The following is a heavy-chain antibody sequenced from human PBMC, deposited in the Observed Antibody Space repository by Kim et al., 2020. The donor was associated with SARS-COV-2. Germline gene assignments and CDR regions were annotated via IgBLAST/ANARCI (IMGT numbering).Heavy chain of an antibody. Sequence: GGSLRLSCAASGFTFSDSAMYWVRQASGKGLEWVGRVRSKTNNYATAYAASVEGRFTISRDDSKNTAYLHMNSLKTEDTAIYYCTRVPPYSNSWWDAFDIWGQGTMVTVSS. J-gene: IGHJ3*02. V-gene: IGHV3-73*01. D-gene: IGHD6-13*01. CDR3: TRVPPYSNSWWDAFDI. CDR1: GFTFSDSA. CDR2: VRSKTNNYAT.